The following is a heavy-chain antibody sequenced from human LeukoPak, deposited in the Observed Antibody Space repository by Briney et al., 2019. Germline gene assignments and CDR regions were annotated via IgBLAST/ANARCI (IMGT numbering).Heavy chain of an antibody. J-gene: IGHJ4*02. V-gene: IGHV3-30*18. Sequence: GGSLRLSCAASGFSISDYDMHWVRQAPGKGLEWVAVISYDGSNKYYEDSVKGRFTISRDNSKNTLFLQMNSLRSEDTAVYYCAKLRDTRGWFLDYWGQGTLVTVSS. CDR1: GFSISDYD. D-gene: IGHD6-19*01. CDR2: ISYDGSNK. CDR3: AKLRDTRGWFLDY.